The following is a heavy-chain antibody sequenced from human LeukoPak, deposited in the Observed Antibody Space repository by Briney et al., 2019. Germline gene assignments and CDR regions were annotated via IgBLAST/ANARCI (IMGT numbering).Heavy chain of an antibody. CDR3: ARDGAAAGLYFDL. J-gene: IGHJ4*01. V-gene: IGHV3-7*01. CDR2: ISMNGGEK. D-gene: IGHD6-13*01. Sequence: GGSLRLSCGVSGFTFTSYWMNWVRQAPGKGLEWVASISMNGGEKSYVDSVKGRFTISRDNAENSLYLQLSSLRAEDTAVYYCARDGAAAGLYFDLWGQGTLVTVSS. CDR1: GFTFTSYW.